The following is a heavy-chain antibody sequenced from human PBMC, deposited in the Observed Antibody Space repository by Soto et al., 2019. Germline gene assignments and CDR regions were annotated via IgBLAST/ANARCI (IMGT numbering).Heavy chain of an antibody. D-gene: IGHD1-26*01. CDR2: ISASGGST. Sequence: PGGSLRLSCAASGFTFSTYAMSWVRQAPGKGLEWVSGISASGGSTYYADSVKGRFTISRDNAKNSLYLQMNSLRDEDTAVYYCAREGGSLNWFDPWGQGTLVTVSS. CDR3: AREGGSLNWFDP. J-gene: IGHJ5*02. CDR1: GFTFSTYA. V-gene: IGHV3-23*01.